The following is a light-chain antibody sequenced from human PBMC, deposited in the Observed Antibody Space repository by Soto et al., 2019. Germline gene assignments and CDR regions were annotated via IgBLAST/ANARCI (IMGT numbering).Light chain of an antibody. CDR2: AAA. CDR1: QSISNY. V-gene: IGKV1-39*01. J-gene: IGKJ4*01. Sequence: DIQMTQSPSSLSASVGDRVTITCRASQSISNYLNWYQQKAGKAPKLLIYAAASLESGVPSRFSGGRSGPDFTLTINSLQPEDFATYYCQQTYSTLLTFGGGHKVQI. CDR3: QQTYSTLLT.